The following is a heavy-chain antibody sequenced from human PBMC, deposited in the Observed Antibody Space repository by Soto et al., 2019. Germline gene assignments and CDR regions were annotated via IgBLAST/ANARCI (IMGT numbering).Heavy chain of an antibody. CDR1: GGSISSYY. Sequence: SETLSLTCTVSGGSISSYYSSWIRQPPGKGLEWIGYIYYSGSTNYNPSLKSRVTISVDTSKNQFSLKLSSVTAADTAVYYCARLYEGGDFWSGYYYYYYYMDVWGKGTTVTVSS. V-gene: IGHV4-59*08. J-gene: IGHJ6*03. CDR3: ARLYEGGDFWSGYYYYYYYMDV. CDR2: IYYSGST. D-gene: IGHD3-3*01.